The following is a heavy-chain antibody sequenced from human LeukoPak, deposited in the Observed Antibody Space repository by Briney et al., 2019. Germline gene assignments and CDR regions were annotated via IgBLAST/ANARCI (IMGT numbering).Heavy chain of an antibody. CDR1: GFTFSSYA. J-gene: IGHJ4*02. CDR3: AKDLTTVTTMDYFDY. V-gene: IGHV3-23*01. CDR2: ISGSGGST. Sequence: PGGSLRLSCAASGFTFSSYAMSWVRQAPGKGLEWVSAISGSGGSTYYADSVKGRFTISRDNSKDTLYLQMNSLRAEDTAVYYCAKDLTTVTTMDYFDYWGQGTLVTVSS. D-gene: IGHD4-17*01.